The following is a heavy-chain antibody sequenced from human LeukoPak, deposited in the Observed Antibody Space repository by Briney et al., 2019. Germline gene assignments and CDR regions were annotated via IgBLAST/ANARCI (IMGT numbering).Heavy chain of an antibody. CDR3: ASYSNYVDGWFDP. D-gene: IGHD4-11*01. CDR1: GFTFSSYS. J-gene: IGHJ5*02. CDR2: ISSSGSTI. V-gene: IGHV3-48*04. Sequence: GGSLRLSCAASGFTFSSYSMSWIRQAPGKGLEWVSYISSSGSTIYYADSVKGRFTISRDNAKNSLYLQMNSLRAEDTAVYYCASYSNYVDGWFDPWGQGTLVTVSS.